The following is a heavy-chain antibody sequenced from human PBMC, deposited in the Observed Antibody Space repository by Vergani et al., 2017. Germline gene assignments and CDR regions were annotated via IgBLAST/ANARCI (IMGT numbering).Heavy chain of an antibody. V-gene: IGHV3-23*01. D-gene: IGHD2-15*01. Sequence: EVQLLESGGGLVQPGGSLRLSCAASGFTFSSYAMSWVRQAPGKGLEWVSAISGSGGSTYYADSVKGRFTISRDNSKNTLYLQMNSLRAEDTAVYYCARDRVEGTDHYYYYGMDVWGQGTTVTVSS. CDR2: ISGSGGST. CDR3: ARDRVEGTDHYYYYGMDV. CDR1: GFTFSSYA. J-gene: IGHJ6*02.